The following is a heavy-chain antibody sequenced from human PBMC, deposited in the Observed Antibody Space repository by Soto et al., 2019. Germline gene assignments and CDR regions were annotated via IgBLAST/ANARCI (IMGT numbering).Heavy chain of an antibody. D-gene: IGHD2-2*01. J-gene: IGHJ6*02. V-gene: IGHV4-31*03. CDR1: GGSISSGGYY. CDR3: AVSRDGYSMAV. CDR2: IYYSGRT. Sequence: SETLSLTCTVSGGSISSGGYYWSWIRQHPGKGLEWIGYIYYSGRTYYTPSLKSRVTISVDTSKDQFSLKLSSVTAADTAVYYCAVSRDGYSMAVWVQGTTVTVSS.